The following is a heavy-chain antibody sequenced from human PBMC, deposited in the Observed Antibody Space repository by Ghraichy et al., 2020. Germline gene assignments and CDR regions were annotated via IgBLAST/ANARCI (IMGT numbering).Heavy chain of an antibody. CDR2: IYSGGST. J-gene: IGHJ4*02. CDR3: ARAPVAGRSLYYFDY. CDR1: GFTVSSNY. V-gene: IGHV3-66*01. Sequence: GGSLRLSCAASGFTVSSNYMSWVRQAPGKGLEWVSVIYSGGSTYYADSVKGRFTISRDNSKNTLYLQMNSLRAEDTAVYYCARAPVAGRSLYYFDYWGQGTLVTVSS. D-gene: IGHD6-19*01.